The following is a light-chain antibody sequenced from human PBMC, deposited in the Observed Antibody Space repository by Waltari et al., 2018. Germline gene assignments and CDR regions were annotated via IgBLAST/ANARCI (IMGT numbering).Light chain of an antibody. Sequence: SYVLTHPPSVSVAPGKTASITCGGNNIGSKSEHWYQQKPGQAPVLVVYDDSDRPSGIPERFSGSNAGNTATLTISRVEAGDEADYYCQVWDSSSDHVVFGGGTKLTVL. CDR3: QVWDSSSDHVV. J-gene: IGLJ2*01. CDR1: NIGSKS. V-gene: IGLV3-21*03. CDR2: DDS.